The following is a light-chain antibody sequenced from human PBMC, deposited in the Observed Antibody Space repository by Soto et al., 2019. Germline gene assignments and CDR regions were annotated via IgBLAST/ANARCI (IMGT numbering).Light chain of an antibody. CDR1: SSDVGGYNY. V-gene: IGLV2-8*01. Sequence: QSALTQPPSASGSPGQSVTISCTGTSSDVGGYNYVSWYQQHPGKAPKLMISEVSKRPSGVPDRFSGSKSGTTASLTVSGLKAEDEAEYYCCSFSGNNNLVFGGGTKLTVL. J-gene: IGLJ2*01. CDR3: CSFSGNNNLV. CDR2: EVS.